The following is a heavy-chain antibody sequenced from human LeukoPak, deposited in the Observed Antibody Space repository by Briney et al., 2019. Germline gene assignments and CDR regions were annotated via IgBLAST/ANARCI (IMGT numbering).Heavy chain of an antibody. D-gene: IGHD2-2*01. V-gene: IGHV3-30-3*01. CDR3: ARQAQLPSPSYYYYYGMDV. CDR2: ISYDGSNK. Sequence: GRSLRLSCAASGFTVSSYAMHWVRQAPGKGLEWVAVISYDGSNKYYADSVKGRFTISRDNSKNTLYLQMNSLRAEDTAVYYCARQAQLPSPSYYYYYGMDVWGQGTTVTVSS. J-gene: IGHJ6*02. CDR1: GFTVSSYA.